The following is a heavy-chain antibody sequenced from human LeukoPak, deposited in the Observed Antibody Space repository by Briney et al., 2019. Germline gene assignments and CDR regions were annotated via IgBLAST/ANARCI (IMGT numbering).Heavy chain of an antibody. J-gene: IGHJ4*02. CDR3: ARGDLAAAGTGIGY. V-gene: IGHV4-59*08. CDR2: IYYSGST. CDR1: GGSISSYY. Sequence: PSETLSLTCTVSGGSISSYYWSWIRQPPGKGLEWIGYIYYSGSTNYNPSLKSRVTISVDTSKNQFSLKLSSVTAADTAVYYCARGDLAAAGTGIGYWGQGTLVTVSS. D-gene: IGHD6-13*01.